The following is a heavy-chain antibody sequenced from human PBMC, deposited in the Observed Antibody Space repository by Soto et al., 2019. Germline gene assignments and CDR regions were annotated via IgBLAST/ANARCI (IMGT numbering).Heavy chain of an antibody. J-gene: IGHJ1*01. CDR1: GFTFSSYS. D-gene: IGHD4-17*01. CDR2: ISSSGNRI. V-gene: IGHV3-48*02. Sequence: EVQLVESGGGLVQPGGSLRLSCAASGFTFSSYSMNWVRQPPGKGLEWVSYISSSGNRIQYADSAEGRFTISRDNAKRSLYLQMNSLRDEDTAMYYSARVTASGEYASADFQDWGQGTLVAVSS. CDR3: ARVTASGEYASADFQD.